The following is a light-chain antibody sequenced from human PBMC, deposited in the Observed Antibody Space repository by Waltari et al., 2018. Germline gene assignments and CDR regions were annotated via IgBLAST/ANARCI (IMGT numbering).Light chain of an antibody. CDR2: GNN. J-gene: IGLJ2*01. CDR1: NSNIGAGSG. Sequence: QSVLTQPPSVSGAPGQRVTISCTGSNSNIGAGSGVHWYQQLPGTAPKLLIYGNNNRPSGVPDRFSGSKSGTSASLAITGLQAEDEADYYCQSYDSSLSGVLFG. CDR3: QSYDSSLSGVL. V-gene: IGLV1-40*01.